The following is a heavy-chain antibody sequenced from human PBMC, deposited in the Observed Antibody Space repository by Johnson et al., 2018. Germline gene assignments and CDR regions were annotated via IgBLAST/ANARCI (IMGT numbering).Heavy chain of an antibody. D-gene: IGHD5-24*01. CDR3: ARATYTDY. CDR1: GFTFDDYA. CDR2: INWNGGST. V-gene: IGHV3-20*01. Sequence: EVQLVESGGGLVQPGRSLRLSCAASGFTFDDYAMHWVRQAPGKGLEWVSGINWNGGSTSYADSVKGRFPISRDNAKNSLYLQMNSLRAEDTALYHCARATYTDYWGQGTLVTVSS. J-gene: IGHJ4*02.